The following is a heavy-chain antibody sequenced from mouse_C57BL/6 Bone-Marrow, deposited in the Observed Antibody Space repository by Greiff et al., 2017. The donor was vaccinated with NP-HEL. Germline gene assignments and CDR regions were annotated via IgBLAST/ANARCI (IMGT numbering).Heavy chain of an antibody. D-gene: IGHD1-2*01. CDR3: ARHYDGRRYYAMDY. CDR2: IYPGDGDT. V-gene: IGHV1-80*01. CDR1: GYAFSSYW. Sequence: VQLQESGAELVKPGASVKISCKASGYAFSSYWMNWVKQRPGKGLEWIGQIYPGDGDTNYNGKFKGKATLTADKSSSTAYMQLSSLTSEDSAVYFCARHYDGRRYYAMDYWGQGTSVTVSS. J-gene: IGHJ4*01.